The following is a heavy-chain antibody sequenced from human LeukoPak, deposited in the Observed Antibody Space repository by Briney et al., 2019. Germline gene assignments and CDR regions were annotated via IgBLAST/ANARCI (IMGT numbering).Heavy chain of an antibody. V-gene: IGHV1-69*13. Sequence: ASVKVSCKASGGTFSGYAISWVRQAPGQGLEWMGGIIPIFGTANYAQKFQGRVTITADESTSTAYMELSSLRSEDTAVYYCARDPLFQYYYDSSGEEEYFQHWGQGTLVTVSS. J-gene: IGHJ1*01. CDR2: IIPIFGTA. CDR3: ARDPLFQYYYDSSGEEEYFQH. CDR1: GGTFSGYA. D-gene: IGHD3-22*01.